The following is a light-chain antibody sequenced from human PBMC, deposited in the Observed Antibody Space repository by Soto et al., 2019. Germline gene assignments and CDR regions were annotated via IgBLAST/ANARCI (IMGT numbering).Light chain of an antibody. CDR1: QGIGSY. CDR2: AAS. V-gene: IGKV1-9*01. Sequence: DIQLTQSPSFLSASLGDRVTITCRASQGIGSYLAWYQQKPGKAPRLLIYAASTLQSGVPSRFSGSGSDTECTLTISILQPEDFATHYCHQLNNYPLTFGGGTKVKIK. J-gene: IGKJ4*01. CDR3: HQLNNYPLT.